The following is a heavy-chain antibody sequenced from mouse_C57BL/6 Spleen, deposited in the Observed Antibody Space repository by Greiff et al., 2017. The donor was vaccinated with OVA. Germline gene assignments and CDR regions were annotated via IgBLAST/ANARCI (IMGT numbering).Heavy chain of an antibody. Sequence: QVTLKESGPGILQPSQTLSLTCSFSGFSLSTFGMGVGWIRQPSGKGLEWLAHIWWDDDKYYNPALKSRLTISKDTSKNQVFLKIANVDTADTATYYCARAYDYDDPPWFAYWGQGTLVTVSA. CDR2: IWWDDDK. V-gene: IGHV8-8*01. CDR1: GFSLSTFGMG. J-gene: IGHJ3*01. D-gene: IGHD2-4*01. CDR3: ARAYDYDDPPWFAY.